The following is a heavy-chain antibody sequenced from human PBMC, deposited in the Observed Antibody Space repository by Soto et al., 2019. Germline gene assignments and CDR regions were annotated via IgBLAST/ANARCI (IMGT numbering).Heavy chain of an antibody. D-gene: IGHD3-16*02. Sequence: SETLSLTCAVSGGSISSGGYTWSWIRQPPGKGLEWIGYIYHSGSTYYNPSLKSRVTISVDRSKNQFSLKLSSVTAADTAVYYCAGSLGELSNWFDPWGQGTLVTVSS. CDR1: GGSISSGGYT. V-gene: IGHV4-30-2*01. CDR3: AGSLGELSNWFDP. CDR2: IYHSGST. J-gene: IGHJ5*02.